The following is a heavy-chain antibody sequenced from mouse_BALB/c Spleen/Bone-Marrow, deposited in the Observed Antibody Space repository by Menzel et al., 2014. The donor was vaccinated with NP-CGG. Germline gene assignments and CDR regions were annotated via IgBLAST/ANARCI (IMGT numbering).Heavy chain of an antibody. Sequence: QVHVKQSGAELVKPGASVKLSCEASGYTFTRYWMEWVKQRPGQGLEWIGEINPSNGRTNYNEKFKSKATLTVDKSSSTAYMQLSSLTSEDSAVYYCAKEAYYGPGYWGQGTTLTVSS. D-gene: IGHD1-2*01. V-gene: IGHV1S81*02. CDR2: INPSNGRT. CDR1: GYTFTRYW. CDR3: AKEAYYGPGY. J-gene: IGHJ2*01.